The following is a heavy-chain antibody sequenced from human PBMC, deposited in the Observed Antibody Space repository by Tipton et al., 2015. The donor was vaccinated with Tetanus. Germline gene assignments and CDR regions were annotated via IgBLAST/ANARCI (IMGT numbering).Heavy chain of an antibody. J-gene: IGHJ5*01. CDR1: GGSISSGHS. D-gene: IGHD5-24*01. CDR3: ARARRNDKTYWFDS. Sequence: LRLSCDVSGGSISSGHSWNWIRQPPGEGLEWIGFTYHSGHTFYKASLGSRVTISVDRSKNQFSLKLSSVSAADTAVYYGARARRNDKTYWFDSWGQGISVTVSS. V-gene: IGHV4-30-2*01. CDR2: TYHSGHT.